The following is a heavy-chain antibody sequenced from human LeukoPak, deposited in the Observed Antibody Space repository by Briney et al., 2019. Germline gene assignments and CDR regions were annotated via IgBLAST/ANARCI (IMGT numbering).Heavy chain of an antibody. CDR3: ARDPAASGLTGDI. V-gene: IGHV3-21*04. Sequence: GGSLKLSCAASGFTVSSNYMSWVRQAPGKGLEWVSSISSSGSYIYFADSLKGRFTISRDNSKNTLYLQMNSLRAEDTAVYYCARDPAASGLTGDIWGQGTMVTVSS. D-gene: IGHD6-13*01. CDR1: GFTVSSNY. CDR2: ISSSGSYI. J-gene: IGHJ3*02.